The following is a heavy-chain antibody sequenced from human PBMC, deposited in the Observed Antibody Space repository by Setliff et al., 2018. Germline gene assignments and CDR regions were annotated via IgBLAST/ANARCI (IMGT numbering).Heavy chain of an antibody. CDR2: VHHSGKA. V-gene: IGHV4-38-2*02. Sequence: SVTLCLTCAVSGFTISNGSNWGWIRRPPGKGLECIVNVHHSGKAYYNPSLKSRVTMSVDTSKNHFSLKLSSVTAADTAVYYCARDHTWSLPNDNSGYAGWFDPWGQGTLVTVSS. D-gene: IGHD3-22*01. CDR3: ARDHTWSLPNDNSGYAGWFDP. J-gene: IGHJ5*02. CDR1: GFTISNGSN.